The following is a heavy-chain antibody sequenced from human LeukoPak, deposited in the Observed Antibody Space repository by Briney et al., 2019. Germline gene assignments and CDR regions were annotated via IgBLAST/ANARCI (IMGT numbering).Heavy chain of an antibody. CDR1: GGTFSSYA. CDR2: VIPIFGTA. Sequence: SVKVSCKASGGTFSSYAISWVRQAPGQGLEWMGGVIPIFGTANYAQKFQGRVTITADKSTSTAYMELSSLRSEDTAVYYCASIAVTTDYYYYGMDVWGKGTTVTVSS. V-gene: IGHV1-69*06. J-gene: IGHJ6*04. CDR3: ASIAVTTDYYYYGMDV. D-gene: IGHD4-17*01.